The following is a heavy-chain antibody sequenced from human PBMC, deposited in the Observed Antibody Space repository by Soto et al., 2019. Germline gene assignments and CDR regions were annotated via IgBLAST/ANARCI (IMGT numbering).Heavy chain of an antibody. Sequence: EVQLVESGGGLVKPGGSLRLSCAASGFTFSSYSMNWVRQAPGKGLEWVSSISSSSSYIYYADSVKGRFTISRDNAKNSLYLKMNRLRVEDTAVYYCARGFGYYGSGSYYNYGYYYYYYMDVWGKGTTVTVSS. CDR2: ISSSSSYI. J-gene: IGHJ6*03. CDR1: GFTFSSYS. CDR3: ARGFGYYGSGSYYNYGYYYYYYMDV. V-gene: IGHV3-21*01. D-gene: IGHD3-10*01.